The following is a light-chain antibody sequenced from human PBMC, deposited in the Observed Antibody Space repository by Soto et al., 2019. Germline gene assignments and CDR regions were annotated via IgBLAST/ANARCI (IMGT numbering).Light chain of an antibody. CDR2: DVN. CDR3: SSYTTSSTYV. Sequence: QSALTQSASVSGSPGQSITISCTGTTSDVGGSDYVSWYQQHTDKAPKLIIYDVNDRPSGVSDRFSGSKSGNTASLTISGLQAEDEADYYCSSYTTSSTYVFGTGTKLTVL. CDR1: TSDVGGSDY. J-gene: IGLJ1*01. V-gene: IGLV2-14*03.